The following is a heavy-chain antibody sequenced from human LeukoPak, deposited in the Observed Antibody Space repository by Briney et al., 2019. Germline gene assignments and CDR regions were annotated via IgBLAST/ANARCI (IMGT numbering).Heavy chain of an antibody. J-gene: IGHJ4*02. CDR2: ISSSSSYI. D-gene: IGHD6-13*01. CDR1: GFTFSSYS. V-gene: IGHV3-21*01. CDR3: ARLPHSSSWYGDDY. Sequence: GGSLRLSCAASGFTFSSYSMNWVRQAPGKGLEWVSSISSSSSYIYYADSVKGRFTISRDNARNSLYLQMNSLRAEDTAVYYCARLPHSSSWYGDDYWGQGTLVTVSS.